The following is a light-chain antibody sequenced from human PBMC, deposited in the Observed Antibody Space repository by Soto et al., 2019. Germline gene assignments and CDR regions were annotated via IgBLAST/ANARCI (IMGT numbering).Light chain of an antibody. CDR3: QQYNNWLSIT. CDR2: GAS. Sequence: EIVMTQSPSTVSVCPVERSTLSCRASQSVSSNLAWYQQKPGQAPRLLIYGASTRATGIPARFSGSGSGTEFTLTISSLQSEDFAVYYCQQYNNWLSITFGQGTRLEIK. CDR1: QSVSSN. V-gene: IGKV3-15*01. J-gene: IGKJ5*01.